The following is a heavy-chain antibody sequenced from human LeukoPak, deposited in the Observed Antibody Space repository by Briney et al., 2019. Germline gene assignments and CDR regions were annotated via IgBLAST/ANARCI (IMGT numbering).Heavy chain of an antibody. D-gene: IGHD6-19*01. J-gene: IGHJ4*02. CDR1: GGSISSSGYY. Sequence: PSGTLSLTCTVSGGSISSSGYYWGWVRQPPGKGLEWIGSFSYSGSTYYNPSLKSRVTISVDTSKNQFSLKLSSVTAADTAVYYCARLREYTSGWPIDYWGQGTLVTVSS. CDR2: FSYSGST. CDR3: ARLREYTSGWPIDY. V-gene: IGHV4-39*01.